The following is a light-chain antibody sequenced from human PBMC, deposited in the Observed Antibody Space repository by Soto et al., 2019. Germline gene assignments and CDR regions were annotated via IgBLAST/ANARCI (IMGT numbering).Light chain of an antibody. CDR1: QSISSW. V-gene: IGKV1-5*03. CDR2: KES. CDR3: QQYNSYWT. Sequence: DIQMTQSPSTLSASVGDRVTITCRASQSISSWLAWYQQKPGKAPKLLIYKESSLESGVPSRFSGSGSGTEFTLTIISLQPDDFANYYCQQYNSYWTFGQGTKVDI. J-gene: IGKJ1*01.